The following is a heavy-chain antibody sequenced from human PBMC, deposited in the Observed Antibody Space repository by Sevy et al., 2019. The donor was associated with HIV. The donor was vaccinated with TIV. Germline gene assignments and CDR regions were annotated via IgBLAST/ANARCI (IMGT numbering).Heavy chain of an antibody. CDR3: ASRLSSAWYFDF. J-gene: IGHJ4*02. Sequence: GGSLRLSCAASGFSVSRNHINWVRQAPGKGQEWISVIYSDGTTQYADSVKGRFTISRDTSNNTVYLQVSSLRADDTAVYYCASRLSSAWYFDFWCQGTLVTVSS. D-gene: IGHD6-19*01. CDR2: IYSDGTT. V-gene: IGHV3-53*01. CDR1: GFSVSRNH.